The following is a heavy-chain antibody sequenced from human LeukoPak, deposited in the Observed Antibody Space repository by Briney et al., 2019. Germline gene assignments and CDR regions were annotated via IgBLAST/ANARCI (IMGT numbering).Heavy chain of an antibody. CDR3: ARGDATTIFGVVIKPGYYFDY. V-gene: IGHV4-39*07. D-gene: IGHD3-3*01. J-gene: IGHJ4*02. Sequence: PSETLSLTCTVSGGSISSTNSYWGWIRQPPGKGLEWIGEINHSGSTNYNPSLKSRVTISVDTSKNQFSLKLSSVTAADTAVYYCARGDATTIFGVVIKPGYYFDYWGQGTLVTVSS. CDR1: GGSISSTNSY. CDR2: INHSGST.